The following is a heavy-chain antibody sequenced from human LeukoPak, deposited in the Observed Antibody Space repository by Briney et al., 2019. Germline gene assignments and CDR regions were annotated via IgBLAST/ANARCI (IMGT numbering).Heavy chain of an antibody. Sequence: GGSLRLSCAASGFTFSSYGMHWVRQAPGKGLEWVALISFDGGKKYYADTVKGRFTISRDNSKNTLYLQMNSLKAEDTAVYYCAKDRLGALYYYDSSGYYRFDYWGQGTLVTVSS. CDR2: ISFDGGKK. CDR3: AKDRLGALYYYDSSGYYRFDY. CDR1: GFTFSSYG. J-gene: IGHJ4*01. V-gene: IGHV3-30*18. D-gene: IGHD3-22*01.